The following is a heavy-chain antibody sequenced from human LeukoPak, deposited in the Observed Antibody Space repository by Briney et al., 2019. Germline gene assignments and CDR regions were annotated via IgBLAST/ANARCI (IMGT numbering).Heavy chain of an antibody. J-gene: IGHJ4*02. D-gene: IGHD5-18*01. CDR3: ARDPARGYSYGALY. V-gene: IGHV3-48*01. CDR2: ISSSSSTI. Sequence: GGSLRLSCAASGFTFSSYSMNWVRQAPGKGVVWVSYISSSSSTIYYADSVKGRFTISRDNAKNSLYLQMNSLRAEDTAVYYCARDPARGYSYGALYWGQGTLVTVSS. CDR1: GFTFSSYS.